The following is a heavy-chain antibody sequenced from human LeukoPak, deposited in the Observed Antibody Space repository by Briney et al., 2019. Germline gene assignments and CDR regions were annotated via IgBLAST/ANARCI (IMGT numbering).Heavy chain of an antibody. CDR2: ISAYNGNA. D-gene: IGHD3-9*01. V-gene: IGHV1-18*01. CDR3: AREVRYFDWPRGPNYYFDY. J-gene: IGHJ4*02. Sequence: ASVKVSCKASGYTFTSYGIGWVRQAPGQGLEWMGWISAYNGNANYALKLQGRVTMTTDTSTSTAYMELRSLRSDDTAVYYCAREVRYFDWPRGPNYYFDYWGQGTLVTVSS. CDR1: GYTFTSYG.